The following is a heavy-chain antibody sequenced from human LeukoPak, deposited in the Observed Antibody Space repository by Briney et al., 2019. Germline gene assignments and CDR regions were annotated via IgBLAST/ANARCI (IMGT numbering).Heavy chain of an antibody. CDR3: AGEGSRYCSGGSCYFS. J-gene: IGHJ5*02. D-gene: IGHD2-15*01. CDR2: IYTSGST. V-gene: IGHV4-61*02. Sequence: PSQTLSLTCTVSGGSISRGSYYWSWIRQPAGKGLEWIGRIYTSGSTNYNPSLKSRVTISVDTSKNQFSLKLSSVTAADTAVYYCAGEGSRYCSGGSCYFSWGQGTLVTVSS. CDR1: GGSISRGSYY.